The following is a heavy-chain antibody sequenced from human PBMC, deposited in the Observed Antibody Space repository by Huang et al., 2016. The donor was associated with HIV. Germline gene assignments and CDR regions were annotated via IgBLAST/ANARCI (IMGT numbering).Heavy chain of an antibody. Sequence: QVQLQESGPGLVKPSETLSLTCTVSGGSMSSYYWSWIRQPPGKGLEWIGEIYYSGITNSIPALKSRFTISVDTGKSQFSLRLSSVTAADTAVYYCASASIAARRWFDPWGQGSLVTVSS. CDR2: IYYSGIT. CDR3: ASASIAARRWFDP. CDR1: GGSMSSYY. V-gene: IGHV4-59*01. J-gene: IGHJ5*02. D-gene: IGHD6-6*01.